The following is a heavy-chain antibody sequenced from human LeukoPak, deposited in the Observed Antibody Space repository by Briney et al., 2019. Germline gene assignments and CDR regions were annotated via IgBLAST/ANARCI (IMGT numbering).Heavy chain of an antibody. CDR3: ARAFIAYSSSPLHY. CDR2: IYSGGGT. Sequence: GGSLGLSCAASGFTVMNNYMSWVRQAPGKGLEWVSVIYSGGGTYYADSVRGRFTVSRDNSTNTVFLQMNSLRAEDTAVYYCARAFIAYSSSPLHYWGQGTLVTVSS. CDR1: GFTVMNNY. V-gene: IGHV3-53*01. D-gene: IGHD6-6*01. J-gene: IGHJ4*02.